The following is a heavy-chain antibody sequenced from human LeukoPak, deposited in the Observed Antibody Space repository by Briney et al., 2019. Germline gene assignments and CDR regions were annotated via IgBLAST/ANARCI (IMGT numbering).Heavy chain of an antibody. D-gene: IGHD3-3*01. CDR2: INTNSGDT. V-gene: IGHV1-2*02. Sequence: GASVKVSSKASGYTFTDYYIHWVRQAPGQGLEWMGWINTNSGDTNYAQKFQGRVTMTRDTSIKTAYMELSRLRSDDTAVYYCARFGPFGVGPLGFDPWGQGTLVTVSS. CDR3: ARFGPFGVGPLGFDP. J-gene: IGHJ5*02. CDR1: GYTFTDYY.